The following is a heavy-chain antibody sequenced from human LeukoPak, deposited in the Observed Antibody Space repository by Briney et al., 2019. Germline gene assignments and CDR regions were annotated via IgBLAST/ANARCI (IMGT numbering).Heavy chain of an antibody. Sequence: WASVKVSCKASGYTFTGYYMHWVRQAPGQGLEWMGRINPNSGGTNYAQKFQGRVTMTRDTSISTAYMELSSLRSEDTAVYYCARDLSSSSPWFDPWGQGTLVTVSS. CDR1: GYTFTGYY. CDR3: ARDLSSSSPWFDP. D-gene: IGHD6-6*01. CDR2: INPNSGGT. J-gene: IGHJ5*02. V-gene: IGHV1-2*06.